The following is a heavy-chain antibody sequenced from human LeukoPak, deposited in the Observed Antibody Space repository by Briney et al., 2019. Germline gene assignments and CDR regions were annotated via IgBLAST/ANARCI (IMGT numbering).Heavy chain of an antibody. D-gene: IGHD2-15*01. Sequence: KPSETLSLTCTVSGGSISSYYWSWIRQPPGKGLEWIGYTYYSGSTNYNPSLKSRVTISVDTSKNQFSLKLSSVTAADTAVYYCARAHDIVVVVAATHDAFDIWGQGTMVTVSS. CDR2: TYYSGST. CDR3: ARAHDIVVVVAATHDAFDI. V-gene: IGHV4-59*01. J-gene: IGHJ3*02. CDR1: GGSISSYY.